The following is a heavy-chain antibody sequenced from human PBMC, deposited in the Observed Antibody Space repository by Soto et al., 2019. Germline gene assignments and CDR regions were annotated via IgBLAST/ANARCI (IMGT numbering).Heavy chain of an antibody. CDR3: ARGYYDRTGFYFDS. D-gene: IGHD3-22*01. J-gene: IGHJ4*02. Sequence: ELHLVESGGGLVKPGGSLRLSCAASELTFSSYGMNWVRQAPGKGLEWVSAISSSTSFIHYADSVKGRFTISRDNAKNSLYLQMNSLRAEDTAMYYCARGYYDRTGFYFDSWGQGTLVTVSS. V-gene: IGHV3-21*01. CDR2: ISSSTSFI. CDR1: ELTFSSYG.